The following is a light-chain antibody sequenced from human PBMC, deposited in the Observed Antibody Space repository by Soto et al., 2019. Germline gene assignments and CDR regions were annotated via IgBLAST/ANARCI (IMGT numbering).Light chain of an antibody. CDR2: DAS. J-gene: IGKJ1*01. CDR3: QQYGSSLPRT. CDR1: QSVRDNY. Sequence: EIVLMQSPGTLSLSPGERATLSCRASQSVRDNYLAWYQQKPGQAPRLLIYDASSRATDIPDRFSGSGSGTDFTLTISRLEPEDFAVYYCQQYGSSLPRTFGQGTKVETK. V-gene: IGKV3-20*01.